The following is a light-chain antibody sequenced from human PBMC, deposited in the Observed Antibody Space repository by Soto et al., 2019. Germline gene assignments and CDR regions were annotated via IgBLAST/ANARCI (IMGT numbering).Light chain of an antibody. Sequence: VITQSPLSLPVTPGEPASISCRSSQSLLHSNGNNYLDWYLQKPGQSPQLLIYDASSLESGVPSRFSGSGSGTDFTLTISCLQSEDFATYYCQQYYSYPWTFGQGTKVDIK. CDR1: QSLLHSNGNNY. CDR3: QQYYSYPWT. V-gene: IGKV2-28*01. J-gene: IGKJ1*01. CDR2: DAS.